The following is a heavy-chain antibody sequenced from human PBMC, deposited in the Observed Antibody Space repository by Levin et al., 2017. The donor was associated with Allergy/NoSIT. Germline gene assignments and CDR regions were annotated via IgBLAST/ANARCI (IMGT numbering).Heavy chain of an antibody. V-gene: IGHV4-34*01. Sequence: SETLSLTCAVYGGSFSGYYWSWIRQPPGKGLEWIGEINHSGSTNYNPSLKSRVTISVDTSKNQFSLKLSSVTAADTAVYYCARGQGYCSGGSCYSYYFDYWGQGTLVTVSS. D-gene: IGHD2-15*01. CDR3: ARGQGYCSGGSCYSYYFDY. CDR2: INHSGST. J-gene: IGHJ4*02. CDR1: GGSFSGYY.